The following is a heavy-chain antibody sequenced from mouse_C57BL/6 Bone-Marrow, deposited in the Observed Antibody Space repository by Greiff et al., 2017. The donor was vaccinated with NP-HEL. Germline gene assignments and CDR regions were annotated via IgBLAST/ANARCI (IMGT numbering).Heavy chain of an antibody. CDR3: VRQTGTGGYFDV. D-gene: IGHD4-1*01. Sequence: EVKLMESGGGLVQPKGSLKLSCAASGFSFNTYAMNWVRQAPGKGLEWVARIRSKSNNYATYYADSVKDRFTISRDDSESMLYLQMNNLKTEDTAMYYCVRQTGTGGYFDVWGTGTTVTVSS. CDR2: IRSKSNNYAT. CDR1: GFSFNTYA. V-gene: IGHV10-1*01. J-gene: IGHJ1*03.